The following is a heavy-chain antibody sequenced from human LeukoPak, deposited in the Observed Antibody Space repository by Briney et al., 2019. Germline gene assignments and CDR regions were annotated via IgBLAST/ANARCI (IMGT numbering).Heavy chain of an antibody. J-gene: IGHJ6*03. Sequence: GASVKVSCKASGYTFTGYYMHWVRQAPGQGLEWMGWINPNSGGTNYAQKVQGRVTMARDTSISTAYMELSRLRSDDTAVYYCARAHILRFLEWPYYYYYMDVWGKGTTVTVSS. D-gene: IGHD3-3*01. V-gene: IGHV1-2*02. CDR3: ARAHILRFLEWPYYYYYMDV. CDR1: GYTFTGYY. CDR2: INPNSGGT.